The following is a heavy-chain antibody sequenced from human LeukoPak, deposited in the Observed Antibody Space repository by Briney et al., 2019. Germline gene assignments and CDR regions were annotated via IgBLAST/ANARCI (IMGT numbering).Heavy chain of an antibody. CDR1: GFSFISYD. CDR3: AKDIQLST. V-gene: IGHV3-23*01. Sequence: GSSLRLSCEASGFSFISYDMTWVRQAPGKGLEWVSLISFSGDNSYYADSVRGRFTISRDNPKNTLSLQMNSLRVEDTAIYYCAKDIQLSTWGLGTMVTVSS. J-gene: IGHJ3*01. CDR2: ISFSGDNS. D-gene: IGHD5-24*01.